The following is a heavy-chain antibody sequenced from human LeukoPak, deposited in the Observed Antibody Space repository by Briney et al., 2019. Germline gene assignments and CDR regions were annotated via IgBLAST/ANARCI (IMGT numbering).Heavy chain of an antibody. Sequence: GGSLRLSCSASGFTVSSNYMSWVRQAPGKGLEWVSVIYSGGSTYYADSVKGRFTISRDNSKNTLYLQMNSLRADDTAVYYCAKDHCSSTSCFNFDYWGQGALVTVS. D-gene: IGHD2-2*01. CDR3: AKDHCSSTSCFNFDY. CDR2: IYSGGST. V-gene: IGHV3-53*05. J-gene: IGHJ4*02. CDR1: GFTVSSNY.